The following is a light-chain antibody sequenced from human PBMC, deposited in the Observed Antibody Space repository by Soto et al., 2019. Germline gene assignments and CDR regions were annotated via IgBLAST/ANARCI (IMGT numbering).Light chain of an antibody. J-gene: IGKJ5*01. V-gene: IGKV1-9*01. CDR3: QQLNSYPST. CDR2: TAS. CDR1: QGISSY. Sequence: DIQLTQSPSFLSASVGDRVTITCRASQGISSYVAWYQQKPGKAPKLLIYTASTLQSGVPSRFSGSGSGTEFTLTISSLQPEDFATYYCQQLNSYPSTFGQGTRLEIK.